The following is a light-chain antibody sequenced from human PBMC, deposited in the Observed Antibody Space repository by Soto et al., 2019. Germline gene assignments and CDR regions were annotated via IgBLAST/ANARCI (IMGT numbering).Light chain of an antibody. Sequence: GDRVTITCHASQDIINYLNWYQQKPGQAQKVLIYDASKLAPGVPSRFSGSGSGTDFTFTIRRVQPEDIATYYCQQFDTRPQITVGKGTQLEIK. CDR1: QDIINY. V-gene: IGKV1-33*01. CDR3: QQFDTRPQIT. CDR2: DAS. J-gene: IGKJ5*01.